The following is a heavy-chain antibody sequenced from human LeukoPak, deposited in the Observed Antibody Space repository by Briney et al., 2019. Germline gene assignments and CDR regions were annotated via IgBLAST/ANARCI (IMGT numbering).Heavy chain of an antibody. CDR2: VYRSGQS. CDR3: ARPAYYDFWSGYAFDI. D-gene: IGHD3-3*01. V-gene: IGHV4-59*08. Sequence: SETLSLTCSVSGDSTAGYYWGWIRQSPGRAPEWLAYVYRSGQSDYNSSLRGRVTVSLDRSKTQVSLKLSSVTAADTAVYYCARPAYYDFWSGYAFDIWGQGTMVTVSS. J-gene: IGHJ3*02. CDR1: GDSTAGYY.